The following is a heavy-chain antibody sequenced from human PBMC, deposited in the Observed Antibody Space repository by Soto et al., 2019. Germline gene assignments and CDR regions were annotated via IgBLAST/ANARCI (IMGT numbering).Heavy chain of an antibody. Sequence: ASVKVSCKASGYTFTSYGISWVRQAPGQGLEWMGWISAYNGNTNYAQKLQGRVTMTTDTSTSTACMELRSLRSDDTAVYYCARDRGATTWFDPWGQGTLVTVSS. J-gene: IGHJ5*02. CDR2: ISAYNGNT. CDR3: ARDRGATTWFDP. CDR1: GYTFTSYG. V-gene: IGHV1-18*01. D-gene: IGHD1-26*01.